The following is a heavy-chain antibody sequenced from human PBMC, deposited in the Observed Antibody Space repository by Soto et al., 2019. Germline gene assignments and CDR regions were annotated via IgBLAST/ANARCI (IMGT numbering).Heavy chain of an antibody. D-gene: IGHD3-16*02. CDR1: GCSISSYY. CDR3: ARTVIGGFDY. J-gene: IGHJ4*02. Sequence: QVKLQESGPGLVKPSETLSLTCTVSGCSISSYYLSWIRQPPGKGLEWIAYIYYSGSTNYNPSLKSRVAISGDTSKNQFALKLSSVTAADTAVYYCARTVIGGFDYWVQGILGTVSS. CDR2: IYYSGST. V-gene: IGHV4-59*01.